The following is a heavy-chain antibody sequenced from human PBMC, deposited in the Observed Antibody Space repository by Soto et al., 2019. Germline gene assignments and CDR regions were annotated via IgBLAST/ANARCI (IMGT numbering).Heavy chain of an antibody. CDR2: ISAYNGNT. D-gene: IGHD1-20*01. J-gene: IGHJ5*02. Sequence: MKVSGNASGYTITGCARMWVEQAHGQGLEWMGWISAYNGNTNYAQKLQGRVTMTTDTSTSTAYMELRSLRSDDTAVYYCARHFHITGTTSGPWGQANLVTRSS. CDR1: GYTITGCA. CDR3: ARHFHITGTTSGP. V-gene: IGHV1-18*04.